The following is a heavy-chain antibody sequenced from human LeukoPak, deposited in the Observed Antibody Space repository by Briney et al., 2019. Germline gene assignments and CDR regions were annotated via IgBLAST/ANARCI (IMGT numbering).Heavy chain of an antibody. Sequence: PSETLSLTCAVYGGSLSVYYWIWIRQPPGKGLEWMGEINHSGRTNYNPSLKSRVTISVDTSKNKFSLNLSSVTAADTALYYCARDGGSHNYWFDLWGQGTLVTVSS. V-gene: IGHV4-34*01. CDR2: INHSGRT. CDR3: ARDGGSHNYWFDL. CDR1: GGSLSVYY. J-gene: IGHJ5*02. D-gene: IGHD4-23*01.